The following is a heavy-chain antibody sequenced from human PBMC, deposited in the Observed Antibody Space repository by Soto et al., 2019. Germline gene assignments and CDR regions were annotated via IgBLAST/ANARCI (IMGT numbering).Heavy chain of an antibody. J-gene: IGHJ4*02. CDR1: GGSISSSSYY. D-gene: IGHD4-17*01. V-gene: IGHV4-39*01. Sequence: PSETLSLTCTVSGGSISSSSYYWGWIRQPPGKGLEWIGSIYYSGSTYYNPSLKSRVTISVDTSKDQFSLKLSSVTAADTAVYYCATGVGVTTYYWGQGTLVTVSS. CDR2: IYYSGST. CDR3: ATGVGVTTYY.